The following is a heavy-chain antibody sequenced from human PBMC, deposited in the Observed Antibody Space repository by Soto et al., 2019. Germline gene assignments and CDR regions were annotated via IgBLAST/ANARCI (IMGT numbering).Heavy chain of an antibody. CDR2: IWYDGSNK. Sequence: GESLKISCAASGFTFSSYGMHWVRQAPGKGLEWVAVIWYDGSNKYYADSVKGRFTISRDNSKNTLYLQMNSLRAEDTAVYYCARDHTYYYDSSGSYYYYGMDVWGQGTTVTVSS. V-gene: IGHV3-33*01. D-gene: IGHD3-22*01. J-gene: IGHJ6*02. CDR1: GFTFSSYG. CDR3: ARDHTYYYDSSGSYYYYGMDV.